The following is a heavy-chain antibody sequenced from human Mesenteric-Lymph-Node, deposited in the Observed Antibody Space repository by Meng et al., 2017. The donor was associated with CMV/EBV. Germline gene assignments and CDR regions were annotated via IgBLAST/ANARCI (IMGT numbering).Heavy chain of an antibody. CDR3: ARDHYDSSGYGGWNWFDP. Sequence: GESLKISCAASGFTFINYAMSWVRQAPGKGLEWVSYISNSGTTIYYADSVKGRFTISRDNAKNSLYLQMNSLRAEDTAVYYCARDHYDSSGYGGWNWFDPWGQGTPVTVS. CDR1: GFTFINYA. V-gene: IGHV3-11*01. CDR2: ISNSGTTI. D-gene: IGHD3-22*01. J-gene: IGHJ5*02.